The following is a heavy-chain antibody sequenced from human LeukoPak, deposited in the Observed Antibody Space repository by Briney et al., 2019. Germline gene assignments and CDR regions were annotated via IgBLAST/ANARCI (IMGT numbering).Heavy chain of an antibody. CDR1: GYSFTSYW. D-gene: IGHD3-22*01. J-gene: IGHJ4*02. V-gene: IGHV5-51*01. CDR3: ARAYYYDSSGYLYYFDY. CDR2: IYPGDSDA. Sequence: HGESLKISCKGSGYSFTSYWIGWVRQMPGRGLEWMGIIYPGDSDARYSPSFQGQVTMSADKSISTAYLQWSSLKASDTAMYYCARAYYYDSSGYLYYFDYWGQGTLVTVSS.